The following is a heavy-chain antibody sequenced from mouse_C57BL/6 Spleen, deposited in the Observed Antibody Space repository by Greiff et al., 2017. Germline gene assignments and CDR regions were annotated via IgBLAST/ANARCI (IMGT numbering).Heavy chain of an antibody. V-gene: IGHV5-9-1*02. Sequence: EVQGVESGAGLVKPGGSLKLSCAASGFTFSSYAMSWVRQTPEKRLEWVAYISSGGDYIYYTDTVKGRFTISRDNARNTLYLQMSSLKSENTAMYYCTRGYFDYWGQGTTLTVSS. CDR1: GFTFSSYA. CDR3: TRGYFDY. CDR2: ISSGGDYI. J-gene: IGHJ2*01.